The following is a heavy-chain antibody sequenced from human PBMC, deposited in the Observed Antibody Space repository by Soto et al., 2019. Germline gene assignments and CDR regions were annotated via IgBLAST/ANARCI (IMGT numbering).Heavy chain of an antibody. CDR2: ISSSSSYI. V-gene: IGHV3-21*01. Sequence: EVRLVESGGGLVKPGGSLRLSCAASGFTFSSYSMNWVRQAPGKGLEWVSSISSSSSYIYYADSVKGRFTISRDNAKNSLYLQMNSLRAEDTAVYYCARGQGSSSWEFDYWGQGTLVTVSS. CDR3: ARGQGSSSWEFDY. J-gene: IGHJ4*02. D-gene: IGHD6-13*01. CDR1: GFTFSSYS.